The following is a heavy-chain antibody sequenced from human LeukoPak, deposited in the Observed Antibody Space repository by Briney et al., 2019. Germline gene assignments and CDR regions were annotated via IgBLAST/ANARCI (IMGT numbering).Heavy chain of an antibody. CDR2: IYYSGST. CDR3: ASPGGDYFGSGTYYDK. D-gene: IGHD3-10*01. J-gene: IGHJ4*02. V-gene: IGHV4-39*01. CDR1: GGSISGSSYY. Sequence: SETLSLTCTVSGGSISGSSYYWGWIRQPPGKGLEWIGSIYYSGSTYYNPSLKSRVTISVDTSKNRFSLKLSSVTAADTAVYYCASPGGDYFGSGTYYDKWGQGTLVTVSS.